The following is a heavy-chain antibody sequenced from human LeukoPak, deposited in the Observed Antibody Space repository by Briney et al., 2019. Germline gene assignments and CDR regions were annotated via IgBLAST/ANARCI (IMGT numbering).Heavy chain of an antibody. Sequence: GASVKVSCKASGYTFTSYDINWVRQATGQGLEWMGWMNPNSGNTGYAQKFQGRVTITADESTSTAYMELSSLRSEDTAVYYCASQREAAAAPTIYYYYYYMDVWGKGTTVTVSS. V-gene: IGHV1-8*01. CDR1: GYTFTSYD. J-gene: IGHJ6*03. CDR2: MNPNSGNT. CDR3: ASQREAAAAPTIYYYYYYMDV. D-gene: IGHD6-13*01.